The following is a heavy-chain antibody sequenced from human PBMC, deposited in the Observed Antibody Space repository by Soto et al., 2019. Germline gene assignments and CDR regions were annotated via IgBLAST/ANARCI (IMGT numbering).Heavy chain of an antibody. V-gene: IGHV1-2*02. CDR3: ARESGGATATLDYYYFYMDV. CDR1: GDSFNDYY. D-gene: IGHD5-12*01. Sequence: GASVKVSCKTSGDSFNDYYIHWVRQAPGQGLEWMGWINPNGGDTKYAQKFQGRVTVTRDTSIRTVYMELSSLRSDDTAVYYCARESGGATATLDYYYFYMDVWGKGTTVTVSS. CDR2: INPNGGDT. J-gene: IGHJ6*03.